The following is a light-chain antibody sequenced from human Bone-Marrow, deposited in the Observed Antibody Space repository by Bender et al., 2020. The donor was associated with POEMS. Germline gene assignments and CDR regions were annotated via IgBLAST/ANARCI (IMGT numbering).Light chain of an antibody. J-gene: IGLJ3*02. CDR2: EVT. CDR1: SSDIGGYNF. Sequence: HSALTQPASASGSPGQSVTISCTGTSSDIGGYNFVSWYQQHPGKAPKLLIYEVTKRPSGVPDRFSGSKSGNTASLTVSGLQAEDEADYYCSSYGGSDIWVFGEGTKLTVL. CDR3: SSYGGSDIWV. V-gene: IGLV2-8*01.